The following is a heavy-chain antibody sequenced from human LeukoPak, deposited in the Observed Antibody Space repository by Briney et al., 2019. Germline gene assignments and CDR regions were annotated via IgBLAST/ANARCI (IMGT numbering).Heavy chain of an antibody. D-gene: IGHD1-26*01. Sequence: GGSLRLSCAASGFTFDDYAIHWVRQPPGKGLEWVSGISWNSGSIDYADSVKGRFTISRGNVKNSLYLQMNSLKPEDTALYYCAKDVGATLSYGMDAWGQGTTVTVSS. CDR3: AKDVGATLSYGMDA. CDR1: GFTFDDYA. J-gene: IGHJ6*02. CDR2: ISWNSGSI. V-gene: IGHV3-9*01.